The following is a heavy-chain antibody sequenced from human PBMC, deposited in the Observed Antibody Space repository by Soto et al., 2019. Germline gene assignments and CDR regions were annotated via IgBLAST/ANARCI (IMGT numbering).Heavy chain of an antibody. CDR2: ISAAGDP. CDR1: GFTFRNYD. J-gene: IGHJ6*02. CDR3: ARTDRDFSGLDV. Sequence: EVQLVESGGGLVQPGGSLRLSCEASGFTFRNYDMHWVRQGTGKGLEWVSGISAAGDPDYADSVEGRVTISRENAQNSFFLQMNSLRVGDTAVYYCARTDRDFSGLDVWGQGTTVIVSS. V-gene: IGHV3-13*05.